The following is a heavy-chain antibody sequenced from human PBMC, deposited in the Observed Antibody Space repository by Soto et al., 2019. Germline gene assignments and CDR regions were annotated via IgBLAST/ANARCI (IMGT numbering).Heavy chain of an antibody. D-gene: IGHD1-26*01. CDR3: ARGRIAGAATDFYYYGMDV. J-gene: IGHJ6*02. V-gene: IGHV1-69*12. CDR2: IIPVFATT. CDR1: GGTFSTYV. Sequence: QVQLVQSGAEVKKPGSSVKVSCKASGGTFSTYVISWVRQAPGQGLEWMGGIIPVFATTNYAQKFQGRVTITADESTRTGYMELTILRSEDTAVYYCARGRIAGAATDFYYYGMDVWGQGTSVTVSS.